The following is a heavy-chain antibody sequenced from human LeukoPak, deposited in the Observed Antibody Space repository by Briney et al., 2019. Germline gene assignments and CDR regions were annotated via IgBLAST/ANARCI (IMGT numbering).Heavy chain of an antibody. D-gene: IGHD3-10*01. J-gene: IGHJ4*02. Sequence: KPSETLSLTCTVSGGSISSYYWSWIRQPAGKGLEWIGRIYTSGSTNYHPSLKSRVTISVDTSKNQFSLKLSSVTAADTAVYYCARHYYGSGSYYSNFDYWGQGTLVTVSS. CDR3: ARHYYGSGSYYSNFDY. V-gene: IGHV4-4*07. CDR2: IYTSGST. CDR1: GGSISSYY.